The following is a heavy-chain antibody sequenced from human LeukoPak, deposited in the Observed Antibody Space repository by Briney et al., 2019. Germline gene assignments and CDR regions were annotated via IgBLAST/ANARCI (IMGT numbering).Heavy chain of an antibody. CDR3: AKGQRFYGEYYFDY. CDR1: GFTFSSYG. CDR2: ISGSGGST. D-gene: IGHD4-17*01. Sequence: PGGSLRLSCAASGFTFSSYGMSWVRQAPGKGLEWVSVISGSGGSTYYADSVKGRFTISRDNSKNTLYLQMNSLRAEDTAVYYCAKGQRFYGEYYFDYWGQGTLVTVSS. J-gene: IGHJ4*02. V-gene: IGHV3-23*01.